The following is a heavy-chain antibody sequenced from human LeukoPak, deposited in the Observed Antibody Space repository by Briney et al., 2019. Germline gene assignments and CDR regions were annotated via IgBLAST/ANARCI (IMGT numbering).Heavy chain of an antibody. V-gene: IGHV3-48*03. CDR1: GFTFSTYE. J-gene: IGHJ5*02. Sequence: GGSLRLSCAASGFTFSTYEMNWVRQAPGKGLEWVSYISGSGSTIYYADSVKGRFTISRDNAKNSLYLQMNSLRAEDTAVYYCAREYYSSGWYNWLDPWGQGTLVTVSS. D-gene: IGHD6-19*01. CDR3: AREYYSSGWYNWLDP. CDR2: ISGSGSTI.